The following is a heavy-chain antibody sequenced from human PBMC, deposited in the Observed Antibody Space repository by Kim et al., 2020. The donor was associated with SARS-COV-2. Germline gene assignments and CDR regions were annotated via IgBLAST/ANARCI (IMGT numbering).Heavy chain of an antibody. D-gene: IGHD1-26*01. V-gene: IGHV4-34*01. CDR3: ASAPRRGRTYYYYYMDV. Sequence: SETLSLTCAVYGGSFSGYYWSWIRQPPGKGLEWIGEINHSGSTNYNPSLKSRVTISVDTSKNQFSLKLSSVTAADTAVYYCASAPRRGRTYYYYYMDVWG. J-gene: IGHJ6*03. CDR1: GGSFSGYY. CDR2: INHSGST.